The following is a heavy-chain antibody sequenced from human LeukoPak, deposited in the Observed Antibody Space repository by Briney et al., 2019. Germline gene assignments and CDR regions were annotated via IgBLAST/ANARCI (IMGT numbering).Heavy chain of an antibody. V-gene: IGHV3-74*01. CDR1: GFTFNTYW. D-gene: IGHD6-19*01. Sequence: GGSLRLSCAASGFTFNTYWMHWVRQAPGKGLVWVSRINSDGSSTSYADSVKGRFTISRDNAKNTLYVQMNSLRAEDTAMYYCARADSSGCYWGQGTLVTVSS. CDR3: ARADSSGCY. CDR2: INSDGSST. J-gene: IGHJ4*02.